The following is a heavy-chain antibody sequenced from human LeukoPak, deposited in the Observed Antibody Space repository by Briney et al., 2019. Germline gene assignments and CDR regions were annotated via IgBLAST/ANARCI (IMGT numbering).Heavy chain of an antibody. CDR1: GFTFSGSA. Sequence: GGSLRLSCAASGFTFSGSAMHWVRQASGKGLEWVGRIRNKANNYATSYAASVKGRFTFSRDDSQNTAYLQMNSLQTEDTAVYYCTNYDSSGPAFLHWGQGTLVTVSS. D-gene: IGHD3-22*01. J-gene: IGHJ1*01. V-gene: IGHV3-73*01. CDR2: IRNKANNYAT. CDR3: TNYDSSGPAFLH.